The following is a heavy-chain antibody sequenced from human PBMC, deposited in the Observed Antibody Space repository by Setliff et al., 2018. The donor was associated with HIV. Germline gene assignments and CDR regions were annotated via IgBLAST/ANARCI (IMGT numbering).Heavy chain of an antibody. Sequence: GASVKVSCKASGYTFTSYYMHWVRQAPGQGLEWMGWINPHSGDTNYAQKFQDRVTMTRDTSVNIAYMQLSRLRSDDTAVYYCARAPTLFGVEYYYYFGMDVWGQGTTVTVPS. CDR3: ARAPTLFGVEYYYYFGMDV. CDR2: INPHSGDT. D-gene: IGHD3-3*01. V-gene: IGHV1-2*02. J-gene: IGHJ6*02. CDR1: GYTFTSYY.